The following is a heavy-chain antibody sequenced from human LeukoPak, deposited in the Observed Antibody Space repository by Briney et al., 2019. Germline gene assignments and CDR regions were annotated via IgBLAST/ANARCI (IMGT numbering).Heavy chain of an antibody. J-gene: IGHJ3*02. CDR3: ARDSNSFDYDFLDAFDI. Sequence: QPGRSLRLSCAASGFTFSSYAMHWVRQAPGKGLEWVAVISYDGSNKYYADSVKGRFTISRDNSKNTLYLQMNSLRAEDTAVYYCARDSNSFDYDFLDAFDIWGQGTMVTVSS. CDR1: GFTFSSYA. CDR2: ISYDGSNK. V-gene: IGHV3-30-3*01. D-gene: IGHD3-3*01.